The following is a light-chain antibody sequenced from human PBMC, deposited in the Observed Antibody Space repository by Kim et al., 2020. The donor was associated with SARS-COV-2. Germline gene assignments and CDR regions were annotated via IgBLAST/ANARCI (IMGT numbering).Light chain of an antibody. CDR1: QSVHNNY. CDR2: DAS. V-gene: IGKV3-20*01. Sequence: DIVLTQSPVSLSVSPGERVTLSCRASQSVHNNYLAWYHQRRGRAPRLLISDASKRVAGIPDRFSGSWAGTDFTLTITSLEPEDSGMYYCQQYSSSPTTFGHGTKVDIK. CDR3: QQYSSSPTT. J-gene: IGKJ1*01.